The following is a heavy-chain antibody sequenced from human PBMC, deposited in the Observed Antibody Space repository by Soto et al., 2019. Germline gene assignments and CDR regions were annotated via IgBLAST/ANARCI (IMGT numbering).Heavy chain of an antibody. D-gene: IGHD6-19*01. Sequence: QVQLVESGGGLVKPGGSLRLSCAASGFSFSDYYMSWIRQAPGKGLEWVSYISSSSSYTNYADSVKGRFTISRDNAKNSLYLQMNSLRVEDTAVYYCAREILEPDSSCPEEDFDYWGQGTLVTVSS. V-gene: IGHV3-11*05. J-gene: IGHJ4*02. CDR1: GFSFSDYY. CDR2: ISSSSSYT. CDR3: AREILEPDSSCPEEDFDY.